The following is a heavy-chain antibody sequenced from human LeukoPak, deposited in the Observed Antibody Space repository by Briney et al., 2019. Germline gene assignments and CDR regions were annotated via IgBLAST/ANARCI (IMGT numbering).Heavy chain of an antibody. J-gene: IGHJ3*01. CDR2: FDPEDAET. CDR1: GYNLNELS. CDR3: ALTNYYAQAFDV. Sequence: ASVKVSCKVSGYNLNELSMHWVRQAPEQGLEWMGGFDPEDAETVYAHKFQGRITMTEDTSTDTAYMELSSLKSEDTAMYYCALTNYYAQAFDVWGQGTLVTVSS. V-gene: IGHV1-24*01. D-gene: IGHD3-22*01.